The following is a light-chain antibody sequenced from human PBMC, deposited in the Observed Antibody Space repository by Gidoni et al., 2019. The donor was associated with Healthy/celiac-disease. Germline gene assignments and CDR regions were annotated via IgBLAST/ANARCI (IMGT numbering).Light chain of an antibody. CDR3: CSYAGRYTYV. CDR2: DVS. J-gene: IGLJ1*01. V-gene: IGLV2-11*01. CDR1: SSDVGGYNF. Sequence: QPRSVSGSPGQSVTISCTGTSSDVGGYNFVPWYQQHPGKAPKLMIYDVSKRPSGVPDRFSGSKSGNTASLTISGLQDEDEADYYCCSYAGRYTYVFATGTKVTVL.